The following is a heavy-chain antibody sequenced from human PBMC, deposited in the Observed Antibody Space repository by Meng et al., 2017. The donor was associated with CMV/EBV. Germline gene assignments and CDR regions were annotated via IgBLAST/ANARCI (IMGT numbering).Heavy chain of an antibody. D-gene: IGHD2-2*01. CDR1: GYTFASYY. CDR2: INPSGGST. CDR3: ARGPSIVVVHNWVDP. J-gene: IGHJ5*02. Sequence: SGYTFASYYMHWVRQAPGQGLEWMGIINPSGGSTSYAQKFQGRVTMTRDTSTSTVYMELSSLRSEDTAVYYCARGPSIVVVHNWVDPWGQGTLVTVSS. V-gene: IGHV1-46*01.